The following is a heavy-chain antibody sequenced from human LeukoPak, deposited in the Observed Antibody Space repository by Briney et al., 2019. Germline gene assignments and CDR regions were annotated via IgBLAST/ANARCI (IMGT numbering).Heavy chain of an antibody. Sequence: GGALRLSSAPSVVTFSHARASWGRAGPGAGGGRGCNLSTKGREKYYVDSVKGRFTISRDNAKNSLYLQMNSLRAEDTAVYYCARDISYYDFWSGYYTGQNFDYWGQGTLVTVSS. CDR2: LSTKGREK. J-gene: IGHJ4*02. CDR1: VVTFSHAR. V-gene: IGHV3-7*01. CDR3: ARDISYYDFWSGYYTGQNFDY. D-gene: IGHD3-3*01.